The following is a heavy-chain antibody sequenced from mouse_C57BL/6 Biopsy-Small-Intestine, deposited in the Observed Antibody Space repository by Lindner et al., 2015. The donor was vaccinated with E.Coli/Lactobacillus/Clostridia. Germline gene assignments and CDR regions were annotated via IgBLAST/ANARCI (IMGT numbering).Heavy chain of an antibody. D-gene: IGHD4-1*01. Sequence: VQLQESGPELVKPGASMKMSCKASGYSFTGFFMNWVKQSHGKSLEWIGRINPYNSETRYNQKFKDKATLTVDKSSSTVHMELRNLTSEDSALYFCERRPIYLGTTDYWGQGTSVTVSS. J-gene: IGHJ4*01. CDR2: INPYNSET. CDR3: ERRPIYLGTTDY. V-gene: IGHV1-20*01. CDR1: GYSFTGFF.